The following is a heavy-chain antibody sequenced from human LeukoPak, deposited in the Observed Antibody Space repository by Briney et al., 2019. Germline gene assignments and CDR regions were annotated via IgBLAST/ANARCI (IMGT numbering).Heavy chain of an antibody. J-gene: IGHJ4*02. CDR2: ISGSGSST. CDR3: AKGREAYSGSYTPFDY. V-gene: IGHV3-23*01. CDR1: GFTLSSYA. Sequence: GGSLRLSCAASGFTLSSYAMSWVRQAPGKGLECVSTISGSGSSTYYADSVKGRFTISRDSSKNTLYLQMNGLRAEDTAVYYCAKGREAYSGSYTPFDYWGQGTLVTVSS. D-gene: IGHD1-26*01.